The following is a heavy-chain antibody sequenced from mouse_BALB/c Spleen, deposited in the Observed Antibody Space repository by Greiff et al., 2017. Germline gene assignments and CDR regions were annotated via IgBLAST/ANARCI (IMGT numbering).Heavy chain of an antibody. CDR3: ARSGHYYGSSYDYFDY. J-gene: IGHJ2*01. D-gene: IGHD1-1*01. Sequence: EVQLVESGGGLVQPGGSRKLSCAASGFTFSSFGMHWVRQAPEKGLEWVAYISSGSSTIYYADTVKGRFTISRDNPKNTLFLQMTSLRSEDTAMYYCARSGHYYGSSYDYFDYWGQGTTLTVSS. CDR1: GFTFSSFG. CDR2: ISSGSSTI. V-gene: IGHV5-17*02.